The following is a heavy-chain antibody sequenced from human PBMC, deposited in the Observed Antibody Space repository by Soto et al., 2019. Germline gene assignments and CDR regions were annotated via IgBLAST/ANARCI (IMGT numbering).Heavy chain of an antibody. V-gene: IGHV5-51*01. D-gene: IGHD3-3*01. Sequence: PGESLKISCNGSGYSFTNYWIGWVRQMPGKGLEWMGIIYPGDSDTRYTPSFQGQVTISADKSISTAYLQWSSLKASDTAIYYCARHRTNDFWNDAAADAFDIWGQGTTVPVSS. J-gene: IGHJ3*02. CDR1: GYSFTNYW. CDR3: ARHRTNDFWNDAAADAFDI. CDR2: IYPGDSDT.